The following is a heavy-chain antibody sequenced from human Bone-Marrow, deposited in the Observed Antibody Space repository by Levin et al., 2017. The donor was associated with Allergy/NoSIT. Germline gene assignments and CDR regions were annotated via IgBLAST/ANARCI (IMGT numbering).Heavy chain of an antibody. J-gene: IGHJ5*02. CDR1: GGSISSGSYY. D-gene: IGHD6-19*01. Sequence: SCTVSGGSISSGSYYWSWLRQPAGKELEWIGRVYTSGSTFYTPSLKSRVTISADTSKNQFSLKLTSVTAADTAVYYCARGWAEAGSGLGWCAPWGQGTLVTVSS. CDR3: ARGWAEAGSGLGWCAP. CDR2: VYTSGST. V-gene: IGHV4-61*02.